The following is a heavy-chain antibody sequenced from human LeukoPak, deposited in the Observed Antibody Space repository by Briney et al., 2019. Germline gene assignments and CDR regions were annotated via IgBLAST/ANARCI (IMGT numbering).Heavy chain of an antibody. Sequence: GGSLGLSCAASGFTFSSYWMHWVRQAPGKGLVWVSRINTDGSSTNYADSVKGRFTVSRDNAKNTLYLQMNSLRAEDTAVYYCATGRGTPLGFWGQGALVTVSS. CDR3: ATGRGTPLGF. J-gene: IGHJ4*02. V-gene: IGHV3-74*01. D-gene: IGHD1-26*01. CDR1: GFTFSSYW. CDR2: INTDGSST.